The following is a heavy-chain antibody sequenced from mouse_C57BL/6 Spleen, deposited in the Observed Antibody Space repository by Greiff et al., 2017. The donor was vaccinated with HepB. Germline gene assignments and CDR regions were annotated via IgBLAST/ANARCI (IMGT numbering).Heavy chain of an antibody. CDR2: INPNNGGT. D-gene: IGHD1-1*01. Sequence: VQLQQSGPELVKPGASVKISCKASGYTFTDYYMNWVKQSHGKSLEWIGDINPNNGGTSYNQKFKGKATLTVDKSSSTAYMELRSLTSEDSAVYYCARGDGSSYAWYFDVWGTGTTVTVSS. J-gene: IGHJ1*03. V-gene: IGHV1-26*01. CDR3: ARGDGSSYAWYFDV. CDR1: GYTFTDYY.